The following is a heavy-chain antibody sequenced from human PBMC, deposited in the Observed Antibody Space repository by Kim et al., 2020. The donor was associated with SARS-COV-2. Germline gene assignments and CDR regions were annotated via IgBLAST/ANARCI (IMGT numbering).Heavy chain of an antibody. Sequence: GGSLRLSCAASGFTFSSYGMHWVRQAPGKGLEWVAVIWYDGSNKYYADSVKGRFTISRDNSKNTLYLQMNSLRAEDTAVYYCARESEYSSSSGAFDIWGQGTMVTVSS. CDR2: IWYDGSNK. J-gene: IGHJ3*02. CDR1: GFTFSSYG. D-gene: IGHD6-6*01. V-gene: IGHV3-33*01. CDR3: ARESEYSSSSGAFDI.